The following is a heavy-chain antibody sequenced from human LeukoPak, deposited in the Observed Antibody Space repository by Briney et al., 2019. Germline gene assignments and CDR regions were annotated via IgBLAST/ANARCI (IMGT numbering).Heavy chain of an antibody. J-gene: IGHJ4*02. CDR2: IYYSGST. CDR1: GGSISSYY. CDR3: ARGSLLRYFDWLLDPGYYFDY. V-gene: IGHV4-59*01. D-gene: IGHD3-9*01. Sequence: SETLSLTCTVSGGSISSYYWSWIRQPPGKGLEWIGYIYYSGSTNYNPSLKSRVTISVDTSKNQFSLKLSSVTAADTAVYYCARGSLLRYFDWLLDPGYYFDYWGQGTLVTVSS.